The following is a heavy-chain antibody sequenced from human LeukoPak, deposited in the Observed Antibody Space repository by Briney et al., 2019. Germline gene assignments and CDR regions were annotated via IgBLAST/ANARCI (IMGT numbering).Heavy chain of an antibody. V-gene: IGHV7-4-1*02. CDR2: INTNTGNP. J-gene: IGHJ6*03. D-gene: IGHD3-9*01. Sequence: ASVKVSCKASGYTFTSYAMNWVRQAPGQGLEWMGWINTNTGNPMYAQGFTGRFVFSLDTSVSTAYLQISSLKAEDTAVYYCARDGEVLRYFDWLYGYYYYYYMDVWGKGTTVTVSS. CDR3: ARDGEVLRYFDWLYGYYYYYYMDV. CDR1: GYTFTSYA.